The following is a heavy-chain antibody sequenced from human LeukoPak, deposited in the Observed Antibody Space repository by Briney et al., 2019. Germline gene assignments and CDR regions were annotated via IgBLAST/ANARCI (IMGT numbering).Heavy chain of an antibody. CDR2: IYYSGST. Sequence: SETLSPTCTVSGGSISSSSYYWGWIRQPPGKGLEWIGSIYYSGSTYYNPSLKSRVTISVDTSKNQFSLKLSSVTAADTAVYYCARHGGYSYAADYWGQGTLVTVSS. CDR3: ARHGGYSYAADY. J-gene: IGHJ4*02. CDR1: GGSISSSSYY. V-gene: IGHV4-39*01. D-gene: IGHD5-18*01.